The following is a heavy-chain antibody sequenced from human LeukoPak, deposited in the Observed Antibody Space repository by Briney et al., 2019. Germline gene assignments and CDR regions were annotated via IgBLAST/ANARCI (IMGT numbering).Heavy chain of an antibody. D-gene: IGHD3-10*01. J-gene: IGHJ6*03. CDR1: GYTFTSYD. Sequence: ASVKVSCKASGYTFTSYDINWVRQATGQGLEWMGWMNPNSGKTGYAQKFQGRVTMTRNTSISTAYMELSSLRSEDTAVYYCARAMYMVRGVITYYYYMDVWGKGTTVTVSS. V-gene: IGHV1-8*01. CDR3: ARAMYMVRGVITYYYYMDV. CDR2: MNPNSGKT.